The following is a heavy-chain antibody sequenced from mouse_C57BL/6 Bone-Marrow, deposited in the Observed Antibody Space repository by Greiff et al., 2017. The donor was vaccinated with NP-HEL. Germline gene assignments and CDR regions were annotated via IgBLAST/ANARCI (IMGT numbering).Heavy chain of an antibody. CDR2: INTNYGTT. CDR3: EGYYYGSRGYFDV. CDR1: GYSFTDYN. D-gene: IGHD1-1*01. J-gene: IGHJ1*03. Sequence: VQLQQSGPELVKPGASVKISCKASGYSFTDYNMNWVKQSNGKSLEWIGVINTNYGTTSYNQKFKGKATLTVDQSSSTAYLQLNCLTSEDSSVYYCEGYYYGSRGYFDVWGTGTTVTVSS. V-gene: IGHV1-39*01.